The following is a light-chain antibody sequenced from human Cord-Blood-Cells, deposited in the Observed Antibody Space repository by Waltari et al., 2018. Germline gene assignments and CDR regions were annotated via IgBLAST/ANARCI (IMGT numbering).Light chain of an antibody. CDR2: EGS. J-gene: IGLJ1*01. CDR1: SRDVGGYNL. CDR3: CSYAGSSFYV. Sequence: QSALTQPASVSGSPGQSITTSCTGTSRDVGGYNLVSWYQQHPGKAPKLMIYEGSKRPSGVSNRFSGSKSGNTASLTISGLQAEDEADYYCCSYAGSSFYVFGTGTKVTVL. V-gene: IGLV2-23*01.